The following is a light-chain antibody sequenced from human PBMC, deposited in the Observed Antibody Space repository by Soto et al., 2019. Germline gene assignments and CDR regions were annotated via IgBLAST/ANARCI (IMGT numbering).Light chain of an antibody. J-gene: IGKJ1*01. CDR1: QSISSR. V-gene: IGKV1-5*03. Sequence: DIQMTQSPSTLSASVGDRVTITCRASQSISSRLAWYQQKPGEAPKLLIYKASSLESGVPSRFSGSEFVTEFTLTISSLQPDDFATYYSQQYNNYWTFGQGTKVEIK. CDR2: KAS. CDR3: QQYNNYWT.